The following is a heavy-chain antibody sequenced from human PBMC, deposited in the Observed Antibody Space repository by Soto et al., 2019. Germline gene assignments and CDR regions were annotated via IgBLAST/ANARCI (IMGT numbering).Heavy chain of an antibody. CDR1: GYTFTSYG. J-gene: IGHJ6*02. Sequence: QVQLVQSGAEVKNSGASVKVSCKASGYTFTSYGFSWVRQAPGQGLEWMGWISASNGITNYAQKLQGRVTMTTDTTSGTAYMELRRLRADDTATYYCARDSVRYCCDGVCDQGYWYFAMDVCGQWTTVTVS. D-gene: IGHD2-8*01. V-gene: IGHV1-18*01. CDR3: ARDSVRYCCDGVCDQGYWYFAMDV. CDR2: ISASNGIT.